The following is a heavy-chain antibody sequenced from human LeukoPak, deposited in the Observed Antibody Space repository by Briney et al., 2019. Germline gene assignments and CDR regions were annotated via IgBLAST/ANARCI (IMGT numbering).Heavy chain of an antibody. V-gene: IGHV3-43*02. D-gene: IGHD6-19*01. Sequence: GGSLRLSCAAPGFMFHDYAIHWVRQAPGKGLEWVSLISGDGGSTFYADSVKGRFAISRDNSKNSLYLQMNSLRSDDTALYYCARESESSGWYDYWGQGTLVTVSS. CDR2: ISGDGGST. CDR1: GFMFHDYA. J-gene: IGHJ4*02. CDR3: ARESESSGWYDY.